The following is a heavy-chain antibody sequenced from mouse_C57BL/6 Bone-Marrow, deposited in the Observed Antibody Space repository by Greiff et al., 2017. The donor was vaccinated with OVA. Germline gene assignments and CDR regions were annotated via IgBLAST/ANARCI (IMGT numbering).Heavy chain of an antibody. J-gene: IGHJ1*03. V-gene: IGHV1-26*01. Sequence: EVQLQQSGPELVKPGASVKISCKASGYTFTDYYMNWVKQSHGKSLEWIGDINPNNGGTSYNQKFQGKATLTVDKSSSTAYMELRSLTSADSAVYDCANRRSLLWLEGWCFDVWGTGTTVTVSA. D-gene: IGHD2-2*01. CDR1: GYTFTDYY. CDR2: INPNNGGT. CDR3: ANRRSLLWLEGWCFDV.